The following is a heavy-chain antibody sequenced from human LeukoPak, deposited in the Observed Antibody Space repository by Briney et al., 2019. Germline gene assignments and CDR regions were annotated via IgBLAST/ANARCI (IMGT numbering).Heavy chain of an antibody. J-gene: IGHJ4*02. Sequence: PGGSLRLSCAASGFTFSSYAMSWVRQAPGKGLEWVSAISGSGGSTYYADSVKGRSTISRDNSKNTLYLQMNSLRAEDTAVYYCAKAQRGTTVTRRDPGLHYFDYWGQGTLVTVSS. D-gene: IGHD4-17*01. CDR3: AKAQRGTTVTRRDPGLHYFDY. CDR1: GFTFSSYA. V-gene: IGHV3-23*01. CDR2: ISGSGGST.